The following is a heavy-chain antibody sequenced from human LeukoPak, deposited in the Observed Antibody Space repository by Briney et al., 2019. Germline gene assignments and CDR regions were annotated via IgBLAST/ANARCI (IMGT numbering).Heavy chain of an antibody. CDR2: IYYSGST. V-gene: IGHV4-30-4*07. CDR1: GGSISSGGYS. J-gene: IGHJ5*02. Sequence: SQTLSLTCAVSGGSISSGGYSWSWIRQPPGKGLEWIGYIYYSGSTYYNPSLKSRVTISVDTSKNQFSLKLSSVTAADTAVYYCARGVTMVRGVITVGAFDPWGQGTLVTVSS. CDR3: ARGVTMVRGVITVGAFDP. D-gene: IGHD3-10*01.